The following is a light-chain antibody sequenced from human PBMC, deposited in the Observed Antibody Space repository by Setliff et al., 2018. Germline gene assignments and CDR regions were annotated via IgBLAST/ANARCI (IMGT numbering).Light chain of an antibody. Sequence: QSVLAQPASVSGSPGQSITISCTGTSSDVGGYNYVSWCQQHPGKAPKLMIYDVSKRPSGVSNRFSGSKSGNTASLTISGLQAEDEADYYCSSYTSSSTVVFGTGTKVTVL. CDR1: SSDVGGYNY. CDR2: DVS. CDR3: SSYTSSSTVV. V-gene: IGLV2-14*01. J-gene: IGLJ1*01.